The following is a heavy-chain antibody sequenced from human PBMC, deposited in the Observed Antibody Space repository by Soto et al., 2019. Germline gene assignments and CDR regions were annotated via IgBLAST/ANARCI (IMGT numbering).Heavy chain of an antibody. CDR3: ATLNSFGSDY. Sequence: LRLSCAASGFTFSNFWMHWVRQAPGKGLEWVSRIYSDGSGPMYADSVKGRFTISRDTAKSTLYLQMNSLRAEDTAVYYCATLNSFGSDYWGQGTLVTVSS. CDR1: GFTFSNFW. J-gene: IGHJ4*02. CDR2: IYSDGSGP. D-gene: IGHD5-18*01. V-gene: IGHV3-74*03.